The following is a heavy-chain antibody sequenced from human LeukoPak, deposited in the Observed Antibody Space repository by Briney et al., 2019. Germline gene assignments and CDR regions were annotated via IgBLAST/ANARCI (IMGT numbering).Heavy chain of an antibody. CDR1: GFTFSSYG. CDR3: AKDHYYYDSSGYMSIFSDY. CDR2: IRYDGSNK. J-gene: IGHJ4*02. Sequence: GGSLRLSCAASGFTFSSYGMHWVRQAPGKGLEWVAFIRYDGSNKYYADSVKGRFTIPRDNSKNTLYLQMNSLRAEDTAVYYCAKDHYYYDSSGYMSIFSDYWGQGTLVTVSS. D-gene: IGHD3-22*01. V-gene: IGHV3-30*02.